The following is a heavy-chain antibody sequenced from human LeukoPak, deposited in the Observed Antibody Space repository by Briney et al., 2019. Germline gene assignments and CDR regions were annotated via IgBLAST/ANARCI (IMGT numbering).Heavy chain of an antibody. J-gene: IGHJ4*02. Sequence: SGTLSLTCTVSGGSISSSSYYWGWIRQPPGKGLEWIGSIYYSGSTYYNPSLKSRVTISVDTSKNQFSLKLSSVTAADTAVYYCARVSSDGDSILGSNFDYWGQGTLVTVSS. CDR1: GGSISSSSYY. D-gene: IGHD4-17*01. V-gene: IGHV4-39*07. CDR2: IYYSGST. CDR3: ARVSSDGDSILGSNFDY.